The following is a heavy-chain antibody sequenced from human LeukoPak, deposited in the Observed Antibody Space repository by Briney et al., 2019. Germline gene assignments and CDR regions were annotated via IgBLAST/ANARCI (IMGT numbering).Heavy chain of an antibody. CDR1: GGSFSGYY. J-gene: IGHJ6*03. D-gene: IGHD2-2*01. CDR3: ARGDCSSTICYSPMDV. CDR2: INRSGST. V-gene: IGHV4-34*01. Sequence: SETLSLTCAVYGGSFSGYYWNWIRQPPGKGLEWIGEINRSGSTNYNPSLKSRVTISVDTSKNQFSLKVSSVTAADTAVYYCARGDCSSTICYSPMDVWGKGTTVTVSS.